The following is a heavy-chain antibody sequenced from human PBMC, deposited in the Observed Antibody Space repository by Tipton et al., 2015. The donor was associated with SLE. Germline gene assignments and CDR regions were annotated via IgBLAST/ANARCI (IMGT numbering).Heavy chain of an antibody. J-gene: IGHJ6*02. V-gene: IGHV1-18*01. Sequence: QLVQSGAEVKKPGAAVKVSCKASGYSFTSYAISWVRQAPGQGLEGMGWISAYNGNTSYAQKLQGRVTMTTDTSTCTAYMELRSLRSGDTAVYYCARSLPGYYDFWSGYFGARYGMDVWGQGTTVTVSS. CDR2: ISAYNGNT. D-gene: IGHD3-3*01. CDR1: GYSFTSYA. CDR3: ARSLPGYYDFWSGYFGARYGMDV.